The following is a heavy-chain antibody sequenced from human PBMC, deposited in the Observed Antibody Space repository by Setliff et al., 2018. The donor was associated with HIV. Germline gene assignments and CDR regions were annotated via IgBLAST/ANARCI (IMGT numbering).Heavy chain of an antibody. CDR1: GYIFINYG. V-gene: IGHV1-46*01. CDR3: ARSAWIQLWSPPDY. Sequence: ASVKVSCKASGYIFINYGISWVRQAPGLGLEWMGIINPSGGSTSYAQKFQGRVTMTRDTSTSTVYMELSSLRSEDTAVYYCARSAWIQLWSPPDYWGQGTLVTVSS. D-gene: IGHD5-18*01. CDR2: INPSGGST. J-gene: IGHJ4*02.